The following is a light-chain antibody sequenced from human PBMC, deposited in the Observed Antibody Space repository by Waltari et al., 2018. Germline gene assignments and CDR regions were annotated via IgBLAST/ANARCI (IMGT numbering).Light chain of an antibody. CDR2: GTT. V-gene: IGKV3-20*01. Sequence: EIVLTQSPGPLSLSPGEGATLSCKASQSVDSSHLAWYQQKPGQAPRLLISGTTTRGTGIPDRFSGSGSATDFTLTISRLEPEDFAVYFCQQYGASPTFGQGTKVEIK. CDR3: QQYGASPT. J-gene: IGKJ1*01. CDR1: QSVDSSH.